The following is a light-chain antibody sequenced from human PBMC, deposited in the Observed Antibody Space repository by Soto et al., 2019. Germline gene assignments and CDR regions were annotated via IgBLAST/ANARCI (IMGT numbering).Light chain of an antibody. CDR1: SSNIGAGYD. Sequence: QSVLTQPPSVSGAPGQRVTISCTGSSSNIGAGYDVHWYQQLPGTAPKLVIYVSSNRPSGVPDRFSGSKSGTSASLAITGLQAEDEADYYCQSYDRSLSVRVFGGGTKLTVL. V-gene: IGLV1-40*01. J-gene: IGLJ3*02. CDR3: QSYDRSLSVRV. CDR2: VSS.